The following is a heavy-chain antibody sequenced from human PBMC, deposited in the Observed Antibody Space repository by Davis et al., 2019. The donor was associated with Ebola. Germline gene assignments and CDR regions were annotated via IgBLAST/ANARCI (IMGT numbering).Heavy chain of an antibody. V-gene: IGHV4-30-4*08. Sequence: MPSETLSLTCTVSGGSVSSGSYYWSWIRQPPGKGLEWIGYIYYSGSTYYNPSLKSRVTISVDTSKNQFSLKLSSVTAADTAVYYCARVNGGNDYWGQGTLVTVSS. D-gene: IGHD4-23*01. CDR2: IYYSGST. J-gene: IGHJ4*02. CDR3: ARVNGGNDY. CDR1: GGSVSSGSYY.